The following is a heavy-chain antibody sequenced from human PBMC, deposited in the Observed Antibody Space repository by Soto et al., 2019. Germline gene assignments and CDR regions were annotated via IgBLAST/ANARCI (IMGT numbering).Heavy chain of an antibody. Sequence: PGGSLRLSCSASGFTFSDFGMSWVRQAPGKGLEWVSVTTGSGGNTYYPDSVKGRFTMYRDNSKNTLYLQMSSLRAEDTAVYYCTKREGQRFSAWSFDYWCQGTLVTV. J-gene: IGHJ4*02. CDR1: GFTFSDFG. D-gene: IGHD3-9*01. V-gene: IGHV3-23*01. CDR3: TKREGQRFSAWSFDY. CDR2: TTGSGGNT.